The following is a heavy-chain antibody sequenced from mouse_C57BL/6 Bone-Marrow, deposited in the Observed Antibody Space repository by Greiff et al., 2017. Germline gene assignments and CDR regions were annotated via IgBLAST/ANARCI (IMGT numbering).Heavy chain of an antibody. CDR1: GYTFTSYW. D-gene: IGHD1-1*01. J-gene: IGHJ3*01. CDR3: ERDTTVVGDPWFAY. CDR2: IAPTSGGT. Sequence: QVQLKQSGAELVKPGASVKLSCKASGYTFTSYWMHWVKQRPGRGLEWIGRIAPTSGGTKYNEKFKSKATLTVDKPSSTAYMQLSSLTSEDSAVYYCERDTTVVGDPWFAYWGQGTLVTVSA. V-gene: IGHV1-72*01.